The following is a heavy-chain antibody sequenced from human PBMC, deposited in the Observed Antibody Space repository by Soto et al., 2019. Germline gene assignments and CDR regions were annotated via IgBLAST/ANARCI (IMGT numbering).Heavy chain of an antibody. D-gene: IGHD1-1*01. CDR1: GGSFIDYY. CDR2: INHSGST. J-gene: IGHJ4*01. Sequence: VEGGSFIDYYGRWIRKRQGKGLEWIGDINHSGSTNYNPSLKSRVTISVDTSKNQFSLKLSSVTAADTAVYYCARVLRSREPGNDFDFWGNGTLVTGSS. CDR3: ARVLRSREPGNDFDF. V-gene: IGHV4-34*01.